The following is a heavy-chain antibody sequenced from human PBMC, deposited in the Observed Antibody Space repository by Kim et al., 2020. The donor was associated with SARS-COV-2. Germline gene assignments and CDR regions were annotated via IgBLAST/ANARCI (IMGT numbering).Heavy chain of an antibody. CDR3: ARANTRTTNWFDS. J-gene: IGHJ5*01. CDR2: INNDGSST. V-gene: IGHV3-74*01. Sequence: GGSLRLSCAASGFTIGGFWMHWVRQAPGKGLVWVSRINNDGSSTSYADSVKGRFTISRDNAKNTLYLQVNSLRAEDTAVYYCARANTRTTNWFDSWGQGTLVTVSS. D-gene: IGHD1-1*01. CDR1: GFTIGGFW.